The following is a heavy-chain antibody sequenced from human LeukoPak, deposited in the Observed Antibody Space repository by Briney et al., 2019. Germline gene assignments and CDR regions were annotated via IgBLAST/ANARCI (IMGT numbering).Heavy chain of an antibody. D-gene: IGHD6-19*01. CDR1: GFTLSSYG. CDR3: AKDAIAVAGTYYYYYMDV. J-gene: IGHJ6*03. CDR2: IRYDGSNK. Sequence: GGSLRLSCAASGFTLSSYGMHWVRRAPGKGLEWVAFIRYDGSNKYYADSVKGRFTISRDNSKNTLYLQMNSLRAEDTAAYYCAKDAIAVAGTYYYYYMDVWGKGTTVTVSS. V-gene: IGHV3-30*02.